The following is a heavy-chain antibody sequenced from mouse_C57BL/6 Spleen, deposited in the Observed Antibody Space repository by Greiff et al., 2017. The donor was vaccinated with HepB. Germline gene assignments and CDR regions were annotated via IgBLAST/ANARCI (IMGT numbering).Heavy chain of an antibody. CDR1: GYTFTSYW. V-gene: IGHV1-50*01. CDR2: IDPSDSYT. CDR3: AREDLCAY. Sequence: VKLQESGAELVKPGASVKLSCKASGYTFTSYWMQWVKQRPGQGLEWIGEIDPSDSYTNYNQQFKGKATLTVDTSSSTAYMQLSSLTSEESAVYYCAREDLCAYWGQGTLVTVSA. J-gene: IGHJ3*01.